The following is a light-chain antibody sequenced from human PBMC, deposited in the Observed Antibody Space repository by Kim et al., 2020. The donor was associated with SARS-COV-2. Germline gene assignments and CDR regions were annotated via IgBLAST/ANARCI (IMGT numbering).Light chain of an antibody. Sequence: SASGGDSVTITWRESQSNSSYLNWYQQKTGRAPKLLRYVVSSLQSGVPTRFSGSVSGTDFTLTIRSLQPEDFATYYCQQSYSIPVTLGGGNKREI. V-gene: IGKV1-39*01. CDR2: VVS. J-gene: IGKJ4*01. CDR1: QSNSSY. CDR3: QQSYSIPVT.